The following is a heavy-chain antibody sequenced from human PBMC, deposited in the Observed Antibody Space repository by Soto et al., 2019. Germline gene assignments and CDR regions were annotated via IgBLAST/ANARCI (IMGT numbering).Heavy chain of an antibody. CDR1: GGSIISYY. V-gene: IGHV4-59*01. D-gene: IGHD4-17*01. J-gene: IGHJ4*02. CDR2: IYDSGST. CDR3: ARDGCGDYPSHFDY. Sequence: PSETLSLTCTVSGGSIISYYWSWIRQPPGKGLEWIGYIYDSGSTSYNPSLKSRVTISVDTSKNQFSLKLSSVTAADTAVYYCARDGCGDYPSHFDYWGQGTLVTVSS.